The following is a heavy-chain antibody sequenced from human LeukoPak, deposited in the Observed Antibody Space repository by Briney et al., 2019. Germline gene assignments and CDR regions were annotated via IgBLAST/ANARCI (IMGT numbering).Heavy chain of an antibody. V-gene: IGHV1-2*02. CDR2: INPNSGGT. CDR3: AREPYSSSSEAPFDY. D-gene: IGHD6-6*01. Sequence: ASVKVSCKASGYTFTGYYMHWVRQAPGQGLEWMVWINPNSGGTNYAQKFQGRVTMTRDTSISTAYMELSRLRSDDTAVYYCAREPYSSSSEAPFDYWGQGTLVTVSS. J-gene: IGHJ4*02. CDR1: GYTFTGYY.